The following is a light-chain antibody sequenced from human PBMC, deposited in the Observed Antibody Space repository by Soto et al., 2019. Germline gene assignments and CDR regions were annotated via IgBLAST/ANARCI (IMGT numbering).Light chain of an antibody. J-gene: IGKJ3*01. CDR2: GAS. V-gene: IGKV3-20*01. CDR3: QQYGSSPFT. CDR1: QSVSSSY. Sequence: EIVLTQSPGTLSLSQGERATLSCRASQSVSSSYLAWYRQKPGQAPRLLIYGASSRATGIPDRFSGSGSGTDFTLTISRLEPEDFAVYYCQQYGSSPFTFGPGTKVDIK.